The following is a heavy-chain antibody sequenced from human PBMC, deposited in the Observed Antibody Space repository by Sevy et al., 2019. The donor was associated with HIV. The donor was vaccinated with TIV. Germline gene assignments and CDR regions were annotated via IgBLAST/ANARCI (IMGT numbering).Heavy chain of an antibody. D-gene: IGHD1-26*01. J-gene: IGHJ4*02. Sequence: GGSRRLSCAASGFNFRIYAMHWVRQAPGKGLEWVAVISYDRSDKFYAESVKGRFTISRDNSKNMVFLQLNSLRGDDTAVYYCATGRQGATYGYWGQGTPVTVSS. V-gene: IGHV3-30*03. CDR2: ISYDRSDK. CDR1: GFNFRIYA. CDR3: ATGRQGATYGY.